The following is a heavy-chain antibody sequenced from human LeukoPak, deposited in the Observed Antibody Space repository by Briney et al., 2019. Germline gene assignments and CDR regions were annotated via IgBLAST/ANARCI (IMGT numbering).Heavy chain of an antibody. Sequence: GASVQVSCKASGYTFNGYYMHWVRQAPGQGLEWIGWINPNSGGTNYAQKFQGRVTMTRDTSISTVYMELSRLRSDDTAVYYCARDGPVAAAGRYGMYGWVQGTTVTVSS. V-gene: IGHV1-2*02. CDR1: GYTFNGYY. CDR3: ARDGPVAAAGRYGMYG. J-gene: IGHJ6*02. CDR2: INPNSGGT. D-gene: IGHD6-13*01.